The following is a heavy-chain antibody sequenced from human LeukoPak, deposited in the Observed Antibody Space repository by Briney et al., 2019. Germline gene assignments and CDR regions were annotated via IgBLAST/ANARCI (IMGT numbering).Heavy chain of an antibody. Sequence: ASVKVSCKASGYTFTSYDINWVRQATGQGLEWMGWMNPNSGNTGYAQKFQGRVTMTRNTSISTAYMELSRLRSDDTAVYYCARDDYGDFGGFDYWGQGTLVTVSS. V-gene: IGHV1-8*01. CDR2: MNPNSGNT. J-gene: IGHJ4*02. CDR1: GYTFTSYD. CDR3: ARDDYGDFGGFDY. D-gene: IGHD4-17*01.